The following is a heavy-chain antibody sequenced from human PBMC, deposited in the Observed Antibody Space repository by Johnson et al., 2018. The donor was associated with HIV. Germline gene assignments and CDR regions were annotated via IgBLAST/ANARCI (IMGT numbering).Heavy chain of an antibody. Sequence: VQLVESGGGVVQPGGSLRLSCAASGFTFSDYWMHWVRQVPGKGPVWVARIITDGSSTSYADSVKGRFTISRDNAKNTLYLQMNSLRAEDTALYYCTRGATWFGDAFDIWGQGTMVTVSS. D-gene: IGHD3-10*01. CDR2: IITDGSST. CDR1: GFTFSDYW. CDR3: TRGATWFGDAFDI. J-gene: IGHJ3*02. V-gene: IGHV3-74*02.